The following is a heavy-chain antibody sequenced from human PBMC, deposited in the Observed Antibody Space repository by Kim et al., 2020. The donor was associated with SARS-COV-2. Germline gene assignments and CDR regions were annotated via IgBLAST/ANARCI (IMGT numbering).Heavy chain of an antibody. V-gene: IGHV3-33*01. CDR2: IWYDGSNK. D-gene: IGHD6-13*01. CDR1: GFTFSSYG. CDR3: ARTPPYSSSWYVDY. J-gene: IGHJ4*02. Sequence: GGSLRLSCAASGFTFSSYGMHWVRQAPGKGLEWVAVIWYDGSNKYYADSVKGRFTISRDNSKNTLYLQMNSLRAEDTAVYYCARTPPYSSSWYVDYWGQGTLVTVSS.